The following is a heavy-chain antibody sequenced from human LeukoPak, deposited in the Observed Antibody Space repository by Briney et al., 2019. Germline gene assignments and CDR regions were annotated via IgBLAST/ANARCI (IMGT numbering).Heavy chain of an antibody. J-gene: IGHJ4*02. CDR2: ISYDGSNK. D-gene: IGHD5-12*01. CDR3: ARQGPFSVDIVATDHFDY. Sequence: GGSLRLSCAASGFTFSSYAMHWVRQAPGKGLEWVAGISYDGSNKYYADSAKSRFTISRDNSKNTLYLQMNSLRAEDTAVYYCARQGPFSVDIVATDHFDYWGQGTLVTVSS. CDR1: GFTFSSYA. V-gene: IGHV3-30-3*01.